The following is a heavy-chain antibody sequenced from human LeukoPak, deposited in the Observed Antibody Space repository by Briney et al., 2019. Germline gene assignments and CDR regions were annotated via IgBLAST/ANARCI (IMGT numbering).Heavy chain of an antibody. J-gene: IGHJ4*02. V-gene: IGHV3-30-3*02. CDR2: ISYDGSNK. CDR3: AKLPSSSWHIRDDY. Sequence: GGSLRLSCAASGFTFSSYAMHWVRQAPGKGLEWVAVISYDGSNKYYADSVKGRFTISRDNSKNTLYLQMNSLRAEDTAVYYCAKLPSSSWHIRDDYWGQGTLITVSS. D-gene: IGHD6-13*01. CDR1: GFTFSSYA.